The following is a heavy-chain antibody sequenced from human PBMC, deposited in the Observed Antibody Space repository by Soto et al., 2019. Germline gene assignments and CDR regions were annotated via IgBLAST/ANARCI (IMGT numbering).Heavy chain of an antibody. CDR2: IIPILGIA. J-gene: IGHJ4*02. CDR3: ARGDYYDSSGYPKGSFDY. Sequence: QVQLVQSGAEVKKPGSSVKVSCKASGGTFSSYTISWVRQAPGQGLEWMGRIIPILGIANYAQKFQGRVTITADKSTSTAYMELSSLRSEDTAVYYCARGDYYDSSGYPKGSFDYWGQGTLVTVSS. CDR1: GGTFSSYT. D-gene: IGHD3-22*01. V-gene: IGHV1-69*02.